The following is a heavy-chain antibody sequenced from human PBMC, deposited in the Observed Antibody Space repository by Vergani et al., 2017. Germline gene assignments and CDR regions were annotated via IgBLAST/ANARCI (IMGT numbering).Heavy chain of an antibody. D-gene: IGHD1-14*01. V-gene: IGHV4-34*01. J-gene: IGHJ6*03. Sequence: QVQLQQWGAGLLKPSETLSLTCAVYGGSFSGYYWSWIRQPPGKGLEWSGEINHSGSPNYNPSLKSRVTISVDTSKNQFSLKLSSVTAADTAVYYCAGMGSITGTTSKFSVANKSYMDVWGKGTTVTVSS. CDR2: INHSGSP. CDR3: AGMGSITGTTSKFSVANKSYMDV. CDR1: GGSFSGYY.